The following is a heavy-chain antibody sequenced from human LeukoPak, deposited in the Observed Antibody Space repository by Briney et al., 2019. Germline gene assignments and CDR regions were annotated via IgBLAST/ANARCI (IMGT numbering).Heavy chain of an antibody. Sequence: ASVKVSCKASGYTFSGYYLHWVRQAPGQGLEWMGWINPDSGGTSYAQKFQGRVTMTRDTSISTGYMELTRLRFDDTAVYYCARELARAWHEGYFDYWGQGSQVIVSS. V-gene: IGHV1-2*02. CDR2: INPDSGGT. J-gene: IGHJ4*02. CDR3: ARELARAWHEGYFDY. CDR1: GYTFSGYY.